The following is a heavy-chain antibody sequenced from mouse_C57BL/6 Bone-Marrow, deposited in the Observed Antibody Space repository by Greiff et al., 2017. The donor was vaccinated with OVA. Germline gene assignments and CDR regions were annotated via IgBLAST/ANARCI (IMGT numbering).Heavy chain of an antibody. CDR2: IDPSDSYT. CDR3: ARCLRAWFAY. J-gene: IGHJ3*01. Sequence: QVQLKQPGAELVKPGASVKLSCKASGYTFTSYWMQWVKQRPGQGLEWIGEIDPSDSYTNYNQKFKGKATLTVDTSSSTAYMQLSSLTSEDSAVYYCARCLRAWFAYWGQGTLVTVSA. V-gene: IGHV1-50*01. CDR1: GYTFTSYW. D-gene: IGHD6-1*01.